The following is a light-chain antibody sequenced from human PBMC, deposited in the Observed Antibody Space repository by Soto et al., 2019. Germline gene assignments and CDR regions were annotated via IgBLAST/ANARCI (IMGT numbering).Light chain of an antibody. CDR3: QTWGTGFWV. V-gene: IGLV4-69*01. Sequence: QPVLTQSPSASASLGASVKLTCTLSSGHSSYAIAWHQQPPEKGPRYLMKLNSDGSHSKGDGIPDRFSGSSSGAESYLTISSLQSEDEADYYCQTWGTGFWVFGGGTKLTFL. J-gene: IGLJ3*02. CDR2: LNSDGSH. CDR1: SGHSSYA.